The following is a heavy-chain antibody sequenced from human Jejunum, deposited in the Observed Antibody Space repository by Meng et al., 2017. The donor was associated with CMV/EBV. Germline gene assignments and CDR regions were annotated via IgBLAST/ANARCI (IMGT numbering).Heavy chain of an antibody. D-gene: IGHD3-16*02. CDR1: GGSISTYY. CDR3: ARHQNGGTYPLDY. Sequence: VQLQDFVTVLVKPSETLFLTFAVSGGSISTYYWSWIRQPTGKGLEWIGNNYYSGSTNYNPSLASRVTISVDSSKNQFSLKLSSVTAADTAVYYCARHQNGGTYPLDYWGQGTLVTVSS. CDR2: NYYSGST. J-gene: IGHJ4*02. V-gene: IGHV4-59*08.